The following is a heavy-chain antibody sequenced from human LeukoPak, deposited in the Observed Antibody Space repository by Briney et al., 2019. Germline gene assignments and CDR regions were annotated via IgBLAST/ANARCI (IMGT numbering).Heavy chain of an antibody. J-gene: IGHJ4*02. D-gene: IGHD1-1*01. CDR2: SYHRGST. CDR3: ARDRELGY. Sequence: SSETLFLTCTVSGGSISSYYWSWIRQSPGKGLEWIGWSYHRGSTSYNPSLKSRVAISVDTSKNQFSPKLSSVTAADTAVYYCARDRELGYWGQGTLVTVSS. V-gene: IGHV4-59*01. CDR1: GGSISSYY.